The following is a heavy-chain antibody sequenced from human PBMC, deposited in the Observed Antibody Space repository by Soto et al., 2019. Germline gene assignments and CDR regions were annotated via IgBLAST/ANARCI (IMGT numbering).Heavy chain of an antibody. CDR1: GFTFTNYV. D-gene: IGHD2-8*02. V-gene: IGHV3-23*01. CDR2: ISGDDFTT. Sequence: GSLRLSCAASGFTFTNYVVSWVRQAPGKGLEWVSAISGDDFTTYYADSVKGRFTISRDNSKNTLYLQMSILGAEDTALYYCTRIDTAGNVHLEFDHWGQGTLVTVSS. J-gene: IGHJ4*02. CDR3: TRIDTAGNVHLEFDH.